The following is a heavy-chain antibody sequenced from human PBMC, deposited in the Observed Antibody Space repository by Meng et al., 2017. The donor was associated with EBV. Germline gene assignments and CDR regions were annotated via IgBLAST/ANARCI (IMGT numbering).Heavy chain of an antibody. V-gene: IGHV3-74*01. J-gene: IGHJ4*02. Sequence: EGELVVSGGSPVRPGGSLRLSCAVSGFTFSRFWMNWVHQVPGKGLVWVARTNEDGGITNYADSVKGRFIISRDNTRNTLYLQMNSLRDEDTAVYFCSRDLAGPFDDWGQGTLVTVSS. CDR2: TNEDGGIT. CDR3: SRDLAGPFDD. CDR1: GFTFSRFW.